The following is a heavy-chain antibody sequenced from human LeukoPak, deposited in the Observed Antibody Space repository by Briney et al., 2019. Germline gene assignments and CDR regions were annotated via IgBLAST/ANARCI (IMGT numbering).Heavy chain of an antibody. Sequence: ASVKVSCKASGYTFTSYDINWVRQATGQGLEWMGWMNPNSGNTGYAQKFQGRVTMTRNTSISTAYMELSSLRSEDTAVYYCARGPHWFGELSGYYYYGMDVWGQGTTATVSS. V-gene: IGHV1-8*01. J-gene: IGHJ6*02. CDR2: MNPNSGNT. CDR3: ARGPHWFGELSGYYYYGMDV. CDR1: GYTFTSYD. D-gene: IGHD3-10*01.